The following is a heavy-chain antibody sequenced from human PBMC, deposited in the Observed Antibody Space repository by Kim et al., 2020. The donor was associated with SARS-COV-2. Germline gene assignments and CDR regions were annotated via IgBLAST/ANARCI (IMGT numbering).Heavy chain of an antibody. Sequence: GGSLRLSCAASGFTFDTYAMSWVRQAPGKGLEWGSVISGGAVNKFYADSVRGRFTISRDNSKNTLYLQMISLRDEDTALYYCAKMVIMDGYNYFYYYAMDVWGQGTTVTVSS. D-gene: IGHD2-21*01. J-gene: IGHJ6*02. V-gene: IGHV3-23*01. CDR3: AKMVIMDGYNYFYYYAMDV. CDR2: ISGGAVNK. CDR1: GFTFDTYA.